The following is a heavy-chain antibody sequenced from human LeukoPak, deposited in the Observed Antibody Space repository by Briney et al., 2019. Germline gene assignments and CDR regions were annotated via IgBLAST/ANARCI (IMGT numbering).Heavy chain of an antibody. CDR1: GFTFSSYA. V-gene: IGHV4-34*01. CDR3: ARGRGKWLVLAAPAKKLAYDY. J-gene: IGHJ4*02. CDR2: INHSGST. Sequence: GSLRLSCAASGFTFSSYAMSWVRQPPGKGLEWIGEINHSGSTNYNPSLKSRVTISVDTSKNQFSLKLSSVTAADTAVYYCARGRGKWLVLAAPAKKLAYDYWGQGTLVTVSS. D-gene: IGHD6-19*01.